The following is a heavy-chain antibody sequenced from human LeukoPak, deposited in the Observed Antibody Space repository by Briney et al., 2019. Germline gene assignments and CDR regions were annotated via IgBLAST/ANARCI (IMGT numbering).Heavy chain of an antibody. D-gene: IGHD4-11*01. CDR2: INPNSGAT. V-gene: IGHV1-2*02. J-gene: IGHJ4*02. CDR1: GYTFTSYD. CDR3: TRPPTITTWRIFDF. Sequence: ASVKVSCKASGYTFTSYDINWVRQATGQGLEWMGWINPNSGATHYEWNFQGRVTMTRDTSISTAYMELSSLRSDDTAVYYCTRPPTITTWRIFDFWGQGTLVTVSS.